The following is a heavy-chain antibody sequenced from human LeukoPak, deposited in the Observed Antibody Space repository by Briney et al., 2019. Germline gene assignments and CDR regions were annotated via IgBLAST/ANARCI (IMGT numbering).Heavy chain of an antibody. CDR3: ARDRGYCSGGSCHAYNYFDY. CDR2: ISSSGSTI. J-gene: IGHJ4*02. D-gene: IGHD2-15*01. V-gene: IGHV3-48*03. Sequence: GGSLRLSCAASGFTFSSYEMNWVRQAPGKGLEWVSYISSSGSTIYYADSVKGRFTISRDNAKNSLYLQMNSLRAEDTAVYYCARDRGYCSGGSCHAYNYFDYWGQGTLVTVSS. CDR1: GFTFSSYE.